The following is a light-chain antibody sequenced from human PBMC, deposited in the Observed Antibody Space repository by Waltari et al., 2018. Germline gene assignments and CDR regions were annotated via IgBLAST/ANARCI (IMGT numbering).Light chain of an antibody. V-gene: IGKV3-20*01. Sequence: EIVLTPSPRTLYSSPGEGATLSCRASQSVSSSYLAWYQQKPGQAPRLLIYGESSRATGIPDRFSGSGSGTDFTLTISRLEPEDFAVYYCQQYGSSPSLTFGGGTKVEIK. J-gene: IGKJ4*01. CDR2: GES. CDR3: QQYGSSPSLT. CDR1: QSVSSSY.